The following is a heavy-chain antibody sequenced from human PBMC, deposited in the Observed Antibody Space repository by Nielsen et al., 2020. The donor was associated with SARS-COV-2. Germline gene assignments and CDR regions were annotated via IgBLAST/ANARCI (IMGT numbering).Heavy chain of an antibody. D-gene: IGHD3-22*01. CDR1: GFSFSSYF. Sequence: GGSLRLSFASSGFSFSSYFMPWVRQAPGKGLEWVAVISYDGSNKYYADSVKGRFTISRDNSKNTLYLQMNSLRAEDTAVYYCAKDSSGYYYRSGAFDYWGQGTLVTVSS. J-gene: IGHJ4*02. CDR3: AKDSSGYYYRSGAFDY. CDR2: ISYDGSNK. V-gene: IGHV3-30*18.